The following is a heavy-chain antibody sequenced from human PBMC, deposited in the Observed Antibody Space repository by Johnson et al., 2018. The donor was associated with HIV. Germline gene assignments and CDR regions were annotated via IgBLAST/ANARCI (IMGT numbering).Heavy chain of an antibody. Sequence: EQLVESGGGVVRPGGSLRLSCAASGFTFDDYGMSWVRRAPGKGLEWVSGINWNGGRTGYADSVRGRFTISRDNSKNSLYLQMNSLRAEDTALYYCAKENLSGAFDIWGQGTMVTVSS. CDR1: GFTFDDYG. J-gene: IGHJ3*02. CDR2: INWNGGRT. V-gene: IGHV3-20*04. D-gene: IGHD1-14*01. CDR3: AKENLSGAFDI.